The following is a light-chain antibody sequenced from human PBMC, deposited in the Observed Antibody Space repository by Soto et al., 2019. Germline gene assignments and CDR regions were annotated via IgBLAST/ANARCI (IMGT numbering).Light chain of an antibody. CDR1: SSNIGSNS. Sequence: QSALTQPPSASGTPGQRVTISCSGSSSNIGSNSVNWYQQLPGTAPKLLIFDNHRRPSGVPDRFSGSKSGASVSLAISGLQSEDEADYYCAAWDDSLNAVIFGGGTKLTVL. CDR2: DNH. CDR3: AAWDDSLNAVI. J-gene: IGLJ2*01. V-gene: IGLV1-44*01.